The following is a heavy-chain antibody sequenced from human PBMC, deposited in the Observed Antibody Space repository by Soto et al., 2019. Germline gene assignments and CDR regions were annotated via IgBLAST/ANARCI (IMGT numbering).Heavy chain of an antibody. Sequence: SVKVSCKASGGTFSSYAISWVRQAPGQGLEWMGGIIPIFGTANYAQKFQGRVTITADESTSTAYMELSSLRSEDTAVYCCARDPGDGIAAAGTRFDYWGQGTLVTVSS. CDR3: ARDPGDGIAAAGTRFDY. D-gene: IGHD6-13*01. CDR1: GGTFSSYA. CDR2: IIPIFGTA. J-gene: IGHJ4*02. V-gene: IGHV1-69*13.